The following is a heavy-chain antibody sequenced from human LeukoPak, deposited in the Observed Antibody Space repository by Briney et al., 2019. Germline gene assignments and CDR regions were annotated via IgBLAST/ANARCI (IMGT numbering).Heavy chain of an antibody. V-gene: IGHV1-2*02. D-gene: IGHD2-2*01. J-gene: IGHJ6*03. Sequence: ASVKVSCKASGYTFTGYYMHWVRQAPGQGLEWMGWINPNSGGTNYAQKFQGRVTMTRDTSISTAYMELSRLRSDDTAVYYCARGCSSTSCSGDYYYMDVWGKGTTVTVSS. CDR1: GYTFTGYY. CDR3: ARGCSSTSCSGDYYYMDV. CDR2: INPNSGGT.